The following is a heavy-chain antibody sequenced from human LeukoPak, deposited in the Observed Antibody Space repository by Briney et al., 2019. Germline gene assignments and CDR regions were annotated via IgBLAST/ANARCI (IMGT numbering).Heavy chain of an antibody. CDR3: ARRAINSVMFDY. CDR1: GDSISTYY. V-gene: IGHV4-59*08. J-gene: IGHJ4*02. D-gene: IGHD3-16*01. CDR2: IHYSGST. Sequence: PSETLSLTCTVSGDSISTYYWSWVRQPAGEGLEWIVYIHYSGSTNYNPSLRSRVTISVDTSKNQFSLKLSSATAADTAVYFCARRAINSVMFDYWGQGTLVTVSS.